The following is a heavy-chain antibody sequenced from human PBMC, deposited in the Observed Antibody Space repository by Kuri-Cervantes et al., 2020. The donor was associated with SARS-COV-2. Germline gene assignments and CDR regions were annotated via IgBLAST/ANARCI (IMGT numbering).Heavy chain of an antibody. CDR3: ARDGSVARYPRTAFDI. CDR2: IYHSGST. CDR1: GYSISSGYY. J-gene: IGHJ3*02. V-gene: IGHV4-38-2*02. D-gene: IGHD6-19*01. Sequence: SETPSLTCTVSGYSISSGYYWGWIRQPPGKGLEWIGSIYHSGSTYYNPSLKSRVTISVDTSKNQFSLQLSSVTAADTAVYYCARDGSVARYPRTAFDIWGQGTMVTVSS.